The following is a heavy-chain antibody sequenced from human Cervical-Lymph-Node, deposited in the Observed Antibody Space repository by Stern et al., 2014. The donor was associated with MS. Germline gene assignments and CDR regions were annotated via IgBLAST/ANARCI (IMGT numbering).Heavy chain of an antibody. J-gene: IGHJ4*02. D-gene: IGHD2/OR15-2a*01. CDR1: GFTFSNYD. V-gene: IGHV3-30*03. CDR2: IVSDGSGE. Sequence: VQLVESGGGVVQPGTSLRLSCAGSGFTFSNYDMHWVRQAPGKGLECVAVIVSDGSGEEYGDSVQGRFTISRDNSKNTVYLQMNSLRSDDTAVYYCARDRDTTGWTLGAHWGQGTLVTVSS. CDR3: ARDRDTTGWTLGAH.